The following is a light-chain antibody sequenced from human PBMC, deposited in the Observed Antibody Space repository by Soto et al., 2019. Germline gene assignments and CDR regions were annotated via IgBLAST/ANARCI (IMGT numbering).Light chain of an antibody. CDR3: QQFGGSVT. V-gene: IGKV3-20*01. CDR1: QSVSSTY. Sequence: EIVFTQSPGTLSLSPGERATLSCRASQSVSSTYLAWYQQKPGQAPRLLIYRTSTRATGIPDRFSGSGSGTDFTLTINRLEPEDFAVYYCQQFGGSVTFGQGTRLEIK. CDR2: RTS. J-gene: IGKJ5*01.